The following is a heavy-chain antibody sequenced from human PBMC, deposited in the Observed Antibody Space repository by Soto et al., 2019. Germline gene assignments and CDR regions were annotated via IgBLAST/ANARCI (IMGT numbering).Heavy chain of an antibody. D-gene: IGHD4-17*01. CDR3: APRCYGDYPRDNWFDP. CDR2: IYWNEDM. V-gene: IGHV2-5*01. Sequence: QITLKESGPTLVKPTQTLTLTCTFSGFSLKTGGAGVGWIRQPPGKALEWLAVIYWNEDMRYNPFLKTRLTITMDITKNQMVLTMTNMDPVDTATYYCAPRCYGDYPRDNWFDPWGQGTLVIVSS. J-gene: IGHJ5*02. CDR1: GFSLKTGGAG.